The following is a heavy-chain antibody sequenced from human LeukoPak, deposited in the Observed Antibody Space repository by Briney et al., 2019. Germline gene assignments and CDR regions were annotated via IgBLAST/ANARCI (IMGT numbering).Heavy chain of an antibody. V-gene: IGHV3-48*02. CDR2: ISSSSTTI. J-gene: IGHJ3*02. D-gene: IGHD3-16*01. CDR3: ARRMGGGLVAFDI. CDR1: GFTFSSYS. Sequence: PGGSLRLSCAASGFTFSSYSMNWVRQAPGKGLEWVSYISSSSTTIYFADSVKGRFTISRDNAKNSLYLQMNSLRDEDTAVYYCARRMGGGLVAFDIWGQGTMVTVSS.